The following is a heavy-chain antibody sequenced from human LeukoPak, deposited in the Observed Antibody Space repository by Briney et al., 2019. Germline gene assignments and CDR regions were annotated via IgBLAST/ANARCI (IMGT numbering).Heavy chain of an antibody. CDR2: IASSGLNT. V-gene: IGHV3-23*01. J-gene: IGHJ3*01. CDR1: GFSFSNSV. D-gene: IGHD5-12*01. CDR3: ARDIELST. Sequence: SGGSLRLSCAASGFSFSNSVMSWVRQAPGKGLGWVSLIASSGLNTYYADSVKGRFTISRDNSKNTVSLQINSLRVEDTAIYYCARDIELSTWGLGTLVTVSS.